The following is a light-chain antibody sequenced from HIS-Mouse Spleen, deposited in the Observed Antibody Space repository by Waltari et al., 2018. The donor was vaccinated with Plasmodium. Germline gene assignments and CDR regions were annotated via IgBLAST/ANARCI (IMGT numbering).Light chain of an antibody. CDR3: CSYAGSRV. Sequence: QSALTPPASVSGSPGQSITISCTGTGRDVGSYNVVSWYHQHPGKAPKLMIYEGIKRPSGVSNRFSGSKSGNTASLTISGLQAEDEADYYCCSYAGSRVFGGGTKLTVL. CDR1: GRDVGSYNV. J-gene: IGLJ2*01. V-gene: IGLV2-23*01. CDR2: EGI.